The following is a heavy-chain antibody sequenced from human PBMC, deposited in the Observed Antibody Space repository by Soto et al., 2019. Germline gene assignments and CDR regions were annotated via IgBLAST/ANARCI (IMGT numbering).Heavy chain of an antibody. D-gene: IGHD3-22*01. CDR3: ARGFWHYYDSSGYFYYFDH. J-gene: IGHJ4*02. CDR2: IYYSGST. V-gene: IGHV4-59*01. CDR1: GGSISSYY. Sequence: ASETLSLTCTVSGGSISSYYWSWIRQPPGKGLEWIGYIYYSGSTNYNPSLKSRVTISVDTSKNQFSLKLSSVTAADTAVYYCARGFWHYYDSSGYFYYFDHWGQGTLVTVSS.